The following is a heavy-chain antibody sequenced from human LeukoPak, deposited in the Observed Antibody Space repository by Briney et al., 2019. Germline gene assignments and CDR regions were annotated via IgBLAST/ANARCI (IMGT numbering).Heavy chain of an antibody. CDR2: ISDSGSAI. CDR1: GFTFSSYA. D-gene: IGHD1-7*01. J-gene: IGHJ4*02. Sequence: GGSLRLSCAASGFTFSSYAMHWVRQAPGKGLEWVSYISDSGSAISYADSVKGRFTISRDNAKNSLYLQMNSLRVEDTAVYYCARGPRYNWNSNYFPFDYWGQGTLVTVSS. CDR3: ARGPRYNWNSNYFPFDY. V-gene: IGHV3-48*04.